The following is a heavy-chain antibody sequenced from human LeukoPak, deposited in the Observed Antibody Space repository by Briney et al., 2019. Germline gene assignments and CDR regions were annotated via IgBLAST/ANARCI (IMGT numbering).Heavy chain of an antibody. CDR3: ARDPYDFWSGYYSQPSYYYYGMDV. D-gene: IGHD3-3*01. CDR1: GGTFSIYA. V-gene: IGHV1-69*04. J-gene: IGHJ6*02. Sequence: SVTVSFKASGGTFSIYAISWVRQAPGQGQEWMGRIIPILGIANYAQKFQGRVTITANKSTSTAYMELSSLRSEDTAVYYCARDPYDFWSGYYSQPSYYYYGMDVWGQGTTVTVSS. CDR2: IIPILGIA.